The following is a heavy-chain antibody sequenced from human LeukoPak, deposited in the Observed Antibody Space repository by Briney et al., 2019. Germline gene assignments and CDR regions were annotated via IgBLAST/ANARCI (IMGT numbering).Heavy chain of an antibody. V-gene: IGHV3-64*01. J-gene: IGHJ4*02. CDR2: ITSNGGSK. CDR1: GFSVSTYT. D-gene: IGHD2-2*01. Sequence: GGSLRLSCAASGFSVSTYTMDWVRQAPGKGMEYVSTITSNGGSKYYASSVKGGFTISRDNYQNTLYLQMGSLTAEDVALYYCAREFCDTNICYEAALPHWRQGTLVCVSS. CDR3: AREFCDTNICYEAALPH.